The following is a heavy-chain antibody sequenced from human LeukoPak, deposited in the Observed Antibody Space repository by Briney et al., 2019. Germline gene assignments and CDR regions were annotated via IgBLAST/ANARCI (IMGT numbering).Heavy chain of an antibody. CDR1: GGSFSGYY. V-gene: IGHV4-34*01. CDR3: ARVDYYGSTYYFDY. D-gene: IGHD3-10*01. J-gene: IGHJ4*02. Sequence: SETLSLTCAVYGGSFSGYYWSWIRQPPGKGLEWIGEINHSGSTNYNPSLKSRVTISVDTSKNQFSLKLSSVTAADTAVYYCARVDYYGSTYYFDYWGQGTLVTVSS. CDR2: INHSGST.